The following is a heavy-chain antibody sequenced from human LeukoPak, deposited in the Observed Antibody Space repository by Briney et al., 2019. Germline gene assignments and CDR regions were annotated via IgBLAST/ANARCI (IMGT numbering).Heavy chain of an antibody. D-gene: IGHD4-17*01. CDR2: IRFDGSNK. J-gene: IGHJ4*02. CDR3: ARDKGTMTTVTPGYFDS. V-gene: IGHV3-33*01. CDR1: GFTFSRNG. Sequence: PGGSLRLSCATASGFTFSRNGMHWVRQAPGKGLEWVALIRFDGSNKYYADSVKGRFTISRDNSKNTLYLQMNSLRAEDTAVYYCARDKGTMTTVTPGYFDSWGQGTLVTVPS.